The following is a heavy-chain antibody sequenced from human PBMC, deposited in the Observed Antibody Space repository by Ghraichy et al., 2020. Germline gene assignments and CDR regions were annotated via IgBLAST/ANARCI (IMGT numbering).Heavy chain of an antibody. D-gene: IGHD2-2*02. CDR1: GFTVSSSY. CDR3: ARDCSSTVCYTRGLDY. J-gene: IGHJ4*02. CDR2: IYSGGST. Sequence: GGSLRLSCAASGFTVSSSYMSWVRQAPGKGLEWVSVIYSGGSTYYADSVKGRFTISRDNSKNTLYLQMNSLRAEDTAVYYCARDCSSTVCYTRGLDYWGQGTLVTVSS. V-gene: IGHV3-53*01.